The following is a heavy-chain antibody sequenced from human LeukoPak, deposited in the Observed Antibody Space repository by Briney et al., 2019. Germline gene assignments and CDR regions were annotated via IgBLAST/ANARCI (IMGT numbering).Heavy chain of an antibody. CDR1: GGSISGSSYY. CDR3: ARHGGIAARSNWFGP. J-gene: IGHJ5*02. V-gene: IGHV4-39*01. D-gene: IGHD6-6*01. CDR2: IYYSGST. Sequence: PSETLSLTCTVSGGSISGSSYYWGWIRQPPGKGLEWIGSIYYSGSTYYNPSLKSRVTISVDTSKNQFSLKLSSVTAADTAVYYCARHGGIAARSNWFGPWGQGTLVTVSS.